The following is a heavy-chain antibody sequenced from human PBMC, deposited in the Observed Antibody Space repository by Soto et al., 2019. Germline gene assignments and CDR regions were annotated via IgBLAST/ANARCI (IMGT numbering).Heavy chain of an antibody. CDR2: ISAYNGNT. V-gene: IGHV1-18*04. Sequence: ASVKVSCKASGYTFTRYGISWVRQAPGQGLEWMGWISAYNGNTNYAQKLQGRVTMTTDTTTSTAYMELRSLKPDDTAVYYCARKVAGTQGQDYWGQGTLVTVSS. CDR1: GYTFTRYG. CDR3: ARKVAGTQGQDY. J-gene: IGHJ4*02. D-gene: IGHD6-19*01.